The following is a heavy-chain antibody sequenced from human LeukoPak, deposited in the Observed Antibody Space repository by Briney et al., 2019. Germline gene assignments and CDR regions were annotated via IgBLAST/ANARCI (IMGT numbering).Heavy chain of an antibody. CDR1: GFTFDDYA. V-gene: IGHV3-43*02. Sequence: PGGSLRLSCAASGFTFDDYAMHWVRQAPGKGLEWVSLISGDGGSTYYADPVKGRFTISRDNSKNSLYLQMNSLRTEDTALYYCAKDIKNSIVGATPLDYWGQGTLVTVSS. J-gene: IGHJ4*02. CDR2: ISGDGGST. D-gene: IGHD1-26*01. CDR3: AKDIKNSIVGATPLDY.